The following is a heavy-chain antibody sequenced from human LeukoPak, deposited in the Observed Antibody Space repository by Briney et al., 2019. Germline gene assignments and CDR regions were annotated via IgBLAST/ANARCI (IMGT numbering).Heavy chain of an antibody. CDR2: ISSSSSYI. CDR3: ATLTVLRYFDSTLTFDY. V-gene: IGHV3-21*01. CDR1: GFTFSSYS. Sequence: GGSLRLSCAASGFTFSSYSMNWVRQAPGRGLEWVSSISSSSSYIYYADSVKGRFTISRDNAKNSLYLQMNSLRAEDTAVYYCATLTVLRYFDSTLTFDYWGQGTLVTVSS. J-gene: IGHJ4*02. D-gene: IGHD3-9*01.